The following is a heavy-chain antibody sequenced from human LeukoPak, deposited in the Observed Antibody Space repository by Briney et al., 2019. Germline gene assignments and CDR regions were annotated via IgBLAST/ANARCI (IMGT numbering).Heavy chain of an antibody. J-gene: IGHJ6*03. Sequence: ASVKVSCKASGYTFTSYGISWVRQAPGQGLEWMGWISAYNGNTNYAQKLQGRVTMTTDTSTSTAYMELRSLRSDDTAVYYCARDATGGATRYYYYYYYMDVWGKGTTVTISS. D-gene: IGHD3-16*01. CDR1: GYTFTSYG. CDR2: ISAYNGNT. V-gene: IGHV1-18*01. CDR3: ARDATGGATRYYYYYYYMDV.